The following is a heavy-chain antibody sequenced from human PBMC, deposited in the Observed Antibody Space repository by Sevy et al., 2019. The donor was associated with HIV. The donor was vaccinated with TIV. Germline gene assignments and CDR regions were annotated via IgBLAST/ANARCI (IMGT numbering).Heavy chain of an antibody. Sequence: GGSLRLSCAASGFTFSSYGMHWVRQAPGKGLEWVAFIRYDGSNKYYADSVKGRFTISRDNSKNTLYLQMNSLRAEDTAVYYCAKDRVGAAADTFDYWGQRTLVTVSS. J-gene: IGHJ4*02. CDR2: IRYDGSNK. CDR3: AKDRVGAAADTFDY. CDR1: GFTFSSYG. D-gene: IGHD6-13*01. V-gene: IGHV3-30*02.